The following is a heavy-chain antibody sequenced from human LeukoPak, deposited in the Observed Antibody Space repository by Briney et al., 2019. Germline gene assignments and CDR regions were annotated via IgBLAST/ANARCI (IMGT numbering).Heavy chain of an antibody. Sequence: GGSQRLSCAASGFIFRNYNINWVRQAPGKGLEWVSYISRSGSTIYYADSVKGRFTISRDDAKNSVYLQMNNLRDEDTAVYYCARGILSGYSDYWGQGTLVTVSS. CDR2: ISRSGSTI. CDR1: GFIFRNYN. J-gene: IGHJ4*02. CDR3: ARGILSGYSDY. V-gene: IGHV3-48*02. D-gene: IGHD3-9*01.